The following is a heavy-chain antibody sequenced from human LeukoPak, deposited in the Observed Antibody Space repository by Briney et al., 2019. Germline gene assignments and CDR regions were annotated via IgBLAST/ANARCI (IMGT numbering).Heavy chain of an antibody. V-gene: IGHV4-39*01. CDR2: IYYSGST. CDR1: GGSISSSSYY. Sequence: SETLSLTCTVSGGSISSSSYYGGGIRQPPGKGLEWIGSIYYSGSTYYNPSLKSRVTISVDTSKNQFSLKLSSVSAADTAVYYCARHPRRRYSCGYVWFDPWGQGTLVTVSS. D-gene: IGHD5-18*01. J-gene: IGHJ5*02. CDR3: ARHPRRRYSCGYVWFDP.